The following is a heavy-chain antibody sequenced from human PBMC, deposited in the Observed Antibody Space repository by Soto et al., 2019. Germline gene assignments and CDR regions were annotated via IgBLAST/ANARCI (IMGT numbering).Heavy chain of an antibody. Sequence: QVQLVQSGAEVKKPGASVKVSCKASGYTFTSYGISWVRQAPGQGREWMGWISAYNGNTNYAQKLQGRVTMTTDTSTSTAYMELRSLISDDTAVYYCARRYCSSTSCPHPDAFDIWGQGTLVTVSS. V-gene: IGHV1-18*01. D-gene: IGHD2-2*01. J-gene: IGHJ3*02. CDR1: GYTFTSYG. CDR2: ISAYNGNT. CDR3: ARRYCSSTSCPHPDAFDI.